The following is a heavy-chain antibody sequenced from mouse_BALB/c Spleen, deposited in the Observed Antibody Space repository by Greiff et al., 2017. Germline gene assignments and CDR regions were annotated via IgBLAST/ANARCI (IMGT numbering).Heavy chain of an antibody. J-gene: IGHJ2*01. CDR3: AREGGYFDY. CDR1: GFAFSSYD. Sequence: EVKLVESGGGLVKPGGSLKLSCAASGFAFSSYDMSWVRQTPEKRLEWVAYISSGGSTYYPDSVKGRFTISRDNARNILYLQMSSLRSEDTAMYYCAREGGYFDYWGQGTTLTVSS. CDR2: ISSGGST. V-gene: IGHV5-6-5*01.